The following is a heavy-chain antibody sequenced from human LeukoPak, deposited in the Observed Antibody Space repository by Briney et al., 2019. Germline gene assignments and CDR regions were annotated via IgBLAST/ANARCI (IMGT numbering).Heavy chain of an antibody. CDR1: GFTFSSYG. D-gene: IGHD4-17*01. J-gene: IGHJ3*02. CDR2: ISYDGSNK. V-gene: IGHV3-30*03. Sequence: QPGGSLRLSCAASGFTFSSYGMHWVRQAPGKGLEWVAVISYDGSNKYYADSVKGRFTISRDNSKNTLYLQMNSLRAEDTAVYYCARDGTTVTMWGAFDIWGQGTMVTVSS. CDR3: ARDGTTVTMWGAFDI.